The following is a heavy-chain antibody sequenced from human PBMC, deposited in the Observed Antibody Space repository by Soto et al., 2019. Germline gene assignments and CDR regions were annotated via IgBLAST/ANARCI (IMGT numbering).Heavy chain of an antibody. Sequence: QITLKESGPTLVKPTQILTLTCTFSGFSLSTTGVGVGWIRQPPGKALEWLAVIFWDDDKRYSPSLKNKLTITKDTSKNQVVLTMTNVNPVDTATYYCARRRLRPSHLDLWGRGTLVTVSS. CDR2: IFWDDDK. J-gene: IGHJ2*01. D-gene: IGHD4-17*01. CDR1: GFSLSTTGVG. V-gene: IGHV2-5*02. CDR3: ARRRLRPSHLDL.